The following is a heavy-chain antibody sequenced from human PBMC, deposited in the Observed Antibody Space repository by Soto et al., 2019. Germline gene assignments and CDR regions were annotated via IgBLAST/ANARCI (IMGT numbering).Heavy chain of an antibody. CDR3: ARIRPGAVAGETVFDY. D-gene: IGHD6-19*01. CDR2: IYYSGST. J-gene: IGHJ4*02. Sequence: PSETLSLTCAVSGYSISSSNWWGWIRQPPGKGLEWIGYIYYSGSTYYNPSLKSRVTMSVDTSKNQFSLKLSSVTAVDTAVYYCARIRPGAVAGETVFDYWGQGTLVTVSS. CDR1: GYSISSSNW. V-gene: IGHV4-28*01.